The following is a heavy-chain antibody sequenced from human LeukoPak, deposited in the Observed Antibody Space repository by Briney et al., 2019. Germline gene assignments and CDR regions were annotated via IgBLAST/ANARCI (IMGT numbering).Heavy chain of an antibody. CDR1: GGSVSSGSYY. CDR3: ARELLWFGIFDY. D-gene: IGHD3-10*01. V-gene: IGHV4-61*01. Sequence: SETLSLTCTVSGGSVSSGSYYWSWIRQPPGKGLEWIGYIYYSGSTNYSPSLKSRVTISVDTSKNQFSLKLSSVTAADTAVYYCARELLWFGIFDYWGQGTLVTVSS. CDR2: IYYSGST. J-gene: IGHJ4*02.